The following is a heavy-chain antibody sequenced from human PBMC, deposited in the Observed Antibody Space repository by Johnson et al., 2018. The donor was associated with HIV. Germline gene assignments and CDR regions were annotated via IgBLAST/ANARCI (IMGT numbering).Heavy chain of an antibody. CDR3: VRGGSDAFDI. Sequence: QVQLVESGGGLVQPGGSLRLSCAASGFSVSNNYMSWVRQAPGKGLEWVSYISGSGIDIYYADSVKGRFTISRDNAKNSLYLQMNSLRPGDTAVYYCVRGGSDAFDIWGQGTMVTVSS. D-gene: IGHD3-10*01. V-gene: IGHV3-11*04. J-gene: IGHJ3*02. CDR1: GFSVSNNY. CDR2: ISGSGIDI.